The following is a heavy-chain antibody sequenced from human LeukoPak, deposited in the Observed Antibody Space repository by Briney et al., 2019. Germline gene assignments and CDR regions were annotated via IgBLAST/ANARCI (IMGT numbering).Heavy chain of an antibody. V-gene: IGHV5-51*01. J-gene: IGHJ4*02. Sequence: GESLQISCQGSGYSFTSYRIGWVRQLPGKGLEWMRIIYPGDSDTRYSPSFQGQVTISADKSISTAYLQWSSLKASDTAMYYCARSPKRVDGYFDYWGQGSLVTVSS. CDR2: IYPGDSDT. CDR3: ARSPKRVDGYFDY. D-gene: IGHD3-9*01. CDR1: GYSFTSYR.